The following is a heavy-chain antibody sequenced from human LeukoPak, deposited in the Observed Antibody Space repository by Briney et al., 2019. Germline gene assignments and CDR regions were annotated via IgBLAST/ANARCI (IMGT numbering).Heavy chain of an antibody. J-gene: IGHJ6*03. Sequence: PGGSLRLSCAASGFTLSSYSMNWVRQAPGKGLEWVSSISSSSSYRYYADSVKGRFTISRDNSKNTLYLQMNSLRAEDTAVYYCAKHGSYYYGSGTRYYYYYYMDVWGKGTTVTVSS. CDR2: ISSSSSYR. D-gene: IGHD3-10*01. CDR3: AKHGSYYYGSGTRYYYYYYMDV. CDR1: GFTLSSYS. V-gene: IGHV3-21*04.